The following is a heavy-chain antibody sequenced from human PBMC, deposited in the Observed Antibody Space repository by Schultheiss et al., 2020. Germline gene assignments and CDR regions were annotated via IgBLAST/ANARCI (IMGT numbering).Heavy chain of an antibody. D-gene: IGHD5-24*01. CDR2: IYPGDSDT. J-gene: IGHJ3*02. CDR3: ARPRWLNDAFDI. Sequence: GGSLRLSCKGSGYSFTSYWIGWVRQMPGKGLEWMGIIYPGDSDTRYSPSFQGQVTISADKSISTAYLQWSSLKASDTAMYYCARPRWLNDAFDIWGQGTMVNVSS. V-gene: IGHV5-51*01. CDR1: GYSFTSYW.